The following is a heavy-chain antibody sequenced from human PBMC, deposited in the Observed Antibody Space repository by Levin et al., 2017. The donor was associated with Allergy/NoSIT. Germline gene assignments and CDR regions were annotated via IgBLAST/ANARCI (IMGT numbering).Heavy chain of an antibody. CDR3: ARAGRYYGSGSHNWFDP. V-gene: IGHV1-2*02. CDR1: GYTFTGYY. J-gene: IGHJ5*02. D-gene: IGHD3-10*01. Sequence: PLASVKVSCKASGYTFTGYYMHWVRQAPGQGLEWMGWINPNSGGTNYAQKFQGRVTMTRDTSISTAYMELSRLRSDDTAVYYCARAGRYYGSGSHNWFDPWGQGTLVTVSS. CDR2: INPNSGGT.